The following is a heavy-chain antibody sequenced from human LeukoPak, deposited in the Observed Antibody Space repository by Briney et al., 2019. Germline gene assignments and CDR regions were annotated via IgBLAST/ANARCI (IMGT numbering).Heavy chain of an antibody. J-gene: IGHJ4*02. CDR2: IYHSGRT. CDR3: ARSKDIRMGSKRGIEMDY. Sequence: PSGTLSLTCAVSGGSISSTNWWSWVRQPPGKGLEWIGEIYHSGRTKYNPSLKSRGTISVDKSKNQFSLKLSSVTAADTAVYYCARSKDIRMGSKRGIEMDYWGQGTLVTVSS. D-gene: IGHD5-24*01. V-gene: IGHV4-4*02. CDR1: GGSISSTNW.